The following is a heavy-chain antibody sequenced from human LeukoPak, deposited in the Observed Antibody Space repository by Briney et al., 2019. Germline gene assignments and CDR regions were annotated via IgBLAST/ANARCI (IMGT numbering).Heavy chain of an antibody. J-gene: IGHJ4*02. Sequence: SETLSLTCTVSGGSISSSSYYWGWLRQPPGKGLEWVGSIYYSGSTNYNPSLKSRVTISVDTSKNQFSLKLNSVTAADTAMYYCARKDGDGWGQGTLVTVSS. CDR1: GGSISSSSYY. D-gene: IGHD5-24*01. V-gene: IGHV4-39*07. CDR3: ARKDGDG. CDR2: IYYSGST.